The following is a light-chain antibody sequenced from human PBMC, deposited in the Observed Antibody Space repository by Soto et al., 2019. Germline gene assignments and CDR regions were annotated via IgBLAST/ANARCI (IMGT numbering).Light chain of an antibody. V-gene: IGKV1-5*03. J-gene: IGKJ4*02. CDR2: KAS. Sequence: DIQMTQSPSTLSASVGDRVTITCRASQTISGWLAWYQQKPGKAPKLLIYKASTLKSGVPSRFSGSGSGPQTTFACGLGKPDDPASRSRRLPAQQLGACGGGTKVDIK. CDR1: QTISGW. CDR3: RLPAQQLGA.